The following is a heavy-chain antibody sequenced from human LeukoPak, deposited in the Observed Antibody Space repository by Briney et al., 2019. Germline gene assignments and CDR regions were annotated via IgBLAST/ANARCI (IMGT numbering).Heavy chain of an antibody. V-gene: IGHV3-23*01. D-gene: IGHD3-10*01. J-gene: IGHJ3*02. CDR3: AKTWAYGSGSSPFDAFDI. CDR1: GFTFSSYA. CDR2: ISGSGGST. Sequence: GGSLRLSCAASGFTFSSYAMSWVRQAPGKGLEWVSAISGSGGSTYYADSVKGRFTISRDNSKNTLYLQMNSLRAEDTAVYYRAKTWAYGSGSSPFDAFDIWGQGTMVTVSS.